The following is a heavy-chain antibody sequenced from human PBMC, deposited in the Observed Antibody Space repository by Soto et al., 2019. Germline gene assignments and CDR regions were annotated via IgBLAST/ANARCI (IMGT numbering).Heavy chain of an antibody. J-gene: IGHJ4*02. V-gene: IGHV4-61*05. CDR3: ARAYYGDYPYFDY. Sequence: SETLSLTCSVSGGSIRSNIYYWGWIRQPPGEGLEWIGSIYYSGSTNYTPSLKSRVTISIDTSKSQFSLKLSSLTSADTAVYFCARAYYGDYPYFDYWGQGALVTVSS. D-gene: IGHD4-17*01. CDR1: GGSIRSNIYY. CDR2: IYYSGST.